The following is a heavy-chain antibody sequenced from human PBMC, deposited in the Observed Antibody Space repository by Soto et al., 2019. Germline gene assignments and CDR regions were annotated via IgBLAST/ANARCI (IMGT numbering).Heavy chain of an antibody. CDR3: AADWDFDYYDPAYGMDV. V-gene: IGHV1-58*01. Sequence: ASVKVSCKASGFTFTSSAVQWVRQARGQRLEWIGWIVVGSGNTNYAQKFQERVTITRDMSTSTAYMELSSLRSEDTAVYYCAADWDFDYYDPAYGMDVWGQGTTVTVSS. J-gene: IGHJ6*02. CDR2: IVVGSGNT. D-gene: IGHD3-22*01. CDR1: GFTFTSSA.